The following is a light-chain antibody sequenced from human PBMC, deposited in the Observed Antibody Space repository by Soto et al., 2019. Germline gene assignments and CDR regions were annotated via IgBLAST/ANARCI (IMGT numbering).Light chain of an antibody. J-gene: IGKJ1*01. CDR2: GAS. CDR1: QSVSSSY. Sequence: EIVLTQSPGTLSLSPGERATLSCRARQSVSSSYLAWYQQKPGQAPRLLIYGASSRATGIPDRFSGSGSGTDFTLTISRLEPGDFAVYYCQQCGSSPRTFGQGTKVEIK. V-gene: IGKV3-20*01. CDR3: QQCGSSPRT.